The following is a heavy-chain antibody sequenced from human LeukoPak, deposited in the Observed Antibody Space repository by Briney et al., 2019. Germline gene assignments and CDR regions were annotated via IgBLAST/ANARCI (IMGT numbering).Heavy chain of an antibody. D-gene: IGHD6-25*01. CDR1: GFTFSSYW. CDR2: INSDGSTT. CDR3: ARDVSGRDDF. J-gene: IGHJ4*02. V-gene: IGHV3-74*01. Sequence: GGSLRLSCAASGFTFSSYWMHWVRQAPGKGLVWVSHINSDGSTTNYADSVKGRFTISRDNAKNTLFLQMNSLRVEDTAVYYCARDVSGRDDFWGQGTLVTVSS.